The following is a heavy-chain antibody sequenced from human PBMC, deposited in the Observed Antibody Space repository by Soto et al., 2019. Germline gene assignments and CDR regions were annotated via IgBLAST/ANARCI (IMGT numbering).Heavy chain of an antibody. CDR1: GYTFTSYA. J-gene: IGHJ4*02. CDR3: ARDGCSGGSCQPFDY. V-gene: IGHV1-3*05. D-gene: IGHD2-15*01. CDR2: INAGNGNT. Sequence: QVQLEQSGAEEKKPGASVKVSCKASGYTFTSYAMHWVRQAPGQRLEWMGWINAGNGNTKYSPKFQGRVTIARDTSATTAYMELSSQRFEDTAVYFCARDGCSGGSCQPFDYWGQGTLVTVSS.